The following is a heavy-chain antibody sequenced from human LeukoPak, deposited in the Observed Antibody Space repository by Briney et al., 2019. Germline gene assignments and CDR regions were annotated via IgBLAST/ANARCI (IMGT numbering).Heavy chain of an antibody. CDR3: VKITSVTGDDC. CDR1: GFTFSAYA. J-gene: IGHJ4*02. CDR2: ISSNGGSS. D-gene: IGHD1-1*01. V-gene: IGHV3-64D*09. Sequence: PGGSLRLSCSASGFTFSAYAMYWVRQAPGKGLEYVSGISSNGGSSFYADSVKGRFTISRDNSKNTLCLQMSSLRAEDTAVYYCVKITSVTGDDCWGQGTRLTVSS.